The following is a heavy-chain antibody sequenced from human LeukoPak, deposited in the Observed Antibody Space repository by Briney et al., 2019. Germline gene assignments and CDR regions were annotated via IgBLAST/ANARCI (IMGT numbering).Heavy chain of an antibody. J-gene: IGHJ6*02. Sequence: GGSLRLSCAASGFTFSSYSMNWVRQAPGKGLEWVSSISSSSRYIYCADSVKGRFTISRDNAKNSLYLQMNSLRAEDTAVYYCARDRDSSGYYYGMDVWGQGTTVTVSS. D-gene: IGHD3-22*01. CDR1: GFTFSSYS. V-gene: IGHV3-21*01. CDR2: ISSSSRYI. CDR3: ARDRDSSGYYYGMDV.